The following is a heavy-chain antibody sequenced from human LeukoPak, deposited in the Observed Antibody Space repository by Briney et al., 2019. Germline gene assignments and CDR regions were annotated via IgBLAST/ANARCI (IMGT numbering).Heavy chain of an antibody. CDR3: ARDAGYGYWVVDY. Sequence: GGSLRLSCAASGFTFSSYSMNWVRQAPGKGLEWVSSISSSDTYVYHADSVKGRFTISRDNAKNSLYLQMNSLRAEDTAVYYCARDAGYGYWVVDYWGQGTLVTVYS. CDR2: ISSSDTYV. V-gene: IGHV3-21*01. D-gene: IGHD5-18*01. J-gene: IGHJ4*02. CDR1: GFTFSSYS.